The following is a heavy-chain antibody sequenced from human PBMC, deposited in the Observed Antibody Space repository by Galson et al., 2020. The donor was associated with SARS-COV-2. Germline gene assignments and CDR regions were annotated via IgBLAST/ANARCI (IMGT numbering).Heavy chain of an antibody. CDR1: GFTFSSYG. Sequence: GGSLRLSCAASGFTFSSYGMHWVRQAPGKGLEWVAVISYDGSNKYYADSVKGRFTISRDNSKNTLYLQMNSLRAEDTAVYYCAKVGAPYYYYYYGMDVWGQGTTVTVSS. V-gene: IGHV3-30*18. CDR2: ISYDGSNK. CDR3: AKVGAPYYYYYYGMDV. J-gene: IGHJ6*02. D-gene: IGHD1-26*01.